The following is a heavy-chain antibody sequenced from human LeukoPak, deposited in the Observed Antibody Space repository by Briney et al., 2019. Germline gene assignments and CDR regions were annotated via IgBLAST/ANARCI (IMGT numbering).Heavy chain of an antibody. J-gene: IGHJ3*01. CDR2: IYYSGST. V-gene: IGHV4-59*08. CDR3: ASHYFDDAFDV. D-gene: IGHD3-10*01. Sequence: PSETLSLTCTVSGGSISSYYWSWIRQPPGKGLEWIGYIYYSGSTNNNPSLKSRVTISVDTSKNQFSLKLSSVTAADTAVYYCASHYFDDAFDVWGQGTMVTVSS. CDR1: GGSISSYY.